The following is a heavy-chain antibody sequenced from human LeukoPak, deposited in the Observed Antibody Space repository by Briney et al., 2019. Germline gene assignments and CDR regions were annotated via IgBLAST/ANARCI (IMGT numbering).Heavy chain of an antibody. CDR3: AREYDSSSWPLVS. J-gene: IGHJ4*03. D-gene: IGHD6-13*01. CDR1: GFTFRTHW. V-gene: IGHV3-7*01. Sequence: PGGSLRLSCAASGFTFRTHWITWVRQAPGKGLEWVANIKQDGSEKNYGDSVKGRFTISRDNAKNSLYLQMNSLRAEDTAVYYCAREYDSSSWPLVSWGQGTLVTVSS. CDR2: IKQDGSEK.